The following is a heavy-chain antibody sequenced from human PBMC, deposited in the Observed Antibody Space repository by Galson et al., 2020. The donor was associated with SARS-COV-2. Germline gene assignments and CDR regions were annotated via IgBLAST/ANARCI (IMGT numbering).Heavy chain of an antibody. CDR2: ISYDGSNK. Sequence: GGSLRLSCAASGCTFSSCAMHWVRQAPGKGLEWVAVISYDGSNKYYADSVKGRFTISRDNSKNTLYLQMNSLRAEDTAVYYCARVGSGSYLYYFDYWGQGTLVTVAS. CDR3: ARVGSGSYLYYFDY. D-gene: IGHD1-26*01. V-gene: IGHV3-30*04. CDR1: GCTFSSCA. J-gene: IGHJ4*02.